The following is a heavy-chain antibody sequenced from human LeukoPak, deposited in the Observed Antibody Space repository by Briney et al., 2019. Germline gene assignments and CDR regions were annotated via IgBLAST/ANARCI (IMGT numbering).Heavy chain of an antibody. Sequence: GESLKISCKGSGYSFTSYWIGWVRQMPGKGLEWMGIIYPGDSGTTYSPSFQGQVTISADKSISTAYLQWSSLEASDTAMYYCARPNPHYCSGGSCYSGVYYFDYWGQGTLVTVSS. J-gene: IGHJ4*02. D-gene: IGHD2-15*01. CDR3: ARPNPHYCSGGSCYSGVYYFDY. CDR2: IYPGDSGT. V-gene: IGHV5-51*01. CDR1: GYSFTSYW.